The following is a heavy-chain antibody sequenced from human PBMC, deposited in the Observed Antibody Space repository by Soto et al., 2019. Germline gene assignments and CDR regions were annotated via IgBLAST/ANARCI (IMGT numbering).Heavy chain of an antibody. CDR3: ARSHSNGWYGGY. D-gene: IGHD6-19*01. Sequence: GESLKISCKASGYSFTNYWIGWVRQMPGKGLEWMGVIQPVDSDTRYSPSFQGQVTISADKSISTAYLQWSSLKASDTAMYYCARSHSNGWYGGYWGQGTLVTVSS. J-gene: IGHJ4*02. CDR1: GYSFTNYW. CDR2: IQPVDSDT. V-gene: IGHV5-51*01.